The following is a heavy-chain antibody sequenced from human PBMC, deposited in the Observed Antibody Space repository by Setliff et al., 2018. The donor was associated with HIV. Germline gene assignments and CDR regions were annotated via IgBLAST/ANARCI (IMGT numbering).Heavy chain of an antibody. V-gene: IGHV1-2*02. CDR1: GYTFSDYY. CDR2: ISPNRGAT. Sequence: ASVKVSCKASGYTFSDYYIHWVRQAPGQGLEWMGWISPNRGATNFARKFLGRVTMTRDTSISTAYLELSSLTSDDTAVYYCARVLAGLNWFDPWGQGTLVTVPQ. J-gene: IGHJ5*02. CDR3: ARVLAGLNWFDP. D-gene: IGHD2-15*01.